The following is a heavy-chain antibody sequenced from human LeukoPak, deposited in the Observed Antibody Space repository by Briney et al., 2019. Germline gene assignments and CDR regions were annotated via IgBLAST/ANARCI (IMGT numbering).Heavy chain of an antibody. CDR1: GYTFTSYG. CDR3: ARPYYYDSSGYYGPDYSPYYFDY. V-gene: IGHV1-2*02. D-gene: IGHD3-22*01. CDR2: INPNSGGT. J-gene: IGHJ4*02. Sequence: GASVKVSCKASGYTFTSYGISWVRQAPGQGLEWMGWINPNSGGTNYAQKFQGRVTMTRDTSISTAYMELSRLRSDDTAVYYCARPYYYDSSGYYGPDYSPYYFDYWGQGTLVTVSS.